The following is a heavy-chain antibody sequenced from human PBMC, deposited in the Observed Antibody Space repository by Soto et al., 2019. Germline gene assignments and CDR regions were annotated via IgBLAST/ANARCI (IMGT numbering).Heavy chain of an antibody. V-gene: IGHV1-18*04. CDR2: ISTYSGNT. CDR1: GYTFSRYS. Sequence: ASVKVSCKTSGYTFSRYSINWVRQAPGQGLEWMAWISTYSGNTHYAERVQGRVTVTLDKSARTAFMEMRGLTPDDTAVYFCARDNGYFDLWGQGTLVTVSS. CDR3: ARDNGYFDL. J-gene: IGHJ4*02.